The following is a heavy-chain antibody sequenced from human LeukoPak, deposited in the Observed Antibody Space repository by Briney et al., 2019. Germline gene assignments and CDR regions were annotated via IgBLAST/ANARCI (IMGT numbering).Heavy chain of an antibody. Sequence: PSETLSLTCSVSGDSISGNYWSWMRQPPGKGLEWIGYIYYTGTTNYNPSLKRRVAMSVDTSKNQFSLNLSSVTAADAAVYYCARLLAGCPGGRCRAHFDYWGQGTQVTVSS. D-gene: IGHD2-8*02. CDR1: GDSISGNY. CDR2: IYYTGTT. CDR3: ARLLAGCPGGRCRAHFDY. J-gene: IGHJ4*02. V-gene: IGHV4-59*01.